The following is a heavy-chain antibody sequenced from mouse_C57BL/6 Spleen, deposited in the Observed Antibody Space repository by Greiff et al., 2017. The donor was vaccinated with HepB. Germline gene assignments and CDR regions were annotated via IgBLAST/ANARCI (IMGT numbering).Heavy chain of an antibody. CDR3: ARRSVVSDYFDY. CDR2: INPNNGGT. V-gene: IGHV1-18*01. D-gene: IGHD1-1*02. J-gene: IGHJ2*01. CDR1: GYTFTDYN. Sequence: EVQLQQSGPELVKPGASVKIPCKASGYTFTDYNMDWVKQSHGKSLEWIGDINPNNGGTIYNQKFKGKATLTVDKSSSTAYMELRSLTSEDTAVYYCARRSVVSDYFDYWGQGTTLTVSS.